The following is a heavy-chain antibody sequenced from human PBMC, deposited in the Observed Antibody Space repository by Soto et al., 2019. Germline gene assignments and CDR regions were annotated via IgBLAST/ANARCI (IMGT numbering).Heavy chain of an antibody. Sequence: QVQLQQWGPGRLKPWEPLSPPSAAYGGSFSGYSWGGFPQPPGRGLEWMGEINHSGSTNYNPSLKSRVTISVDTSKNQFSLKLSSVTAADTAVYYCARGRTGYLGRRGPHYFDYWGQGTLVTVSS. J-gene: IGHJ4*02. CDR2: INHSGST. D-gene: IGHD3-9*01. V-gene: IGHV4-34*01. CDR1: GGSFSGYS. CDR3: ARGRTGYLGRRGPHYFDY.